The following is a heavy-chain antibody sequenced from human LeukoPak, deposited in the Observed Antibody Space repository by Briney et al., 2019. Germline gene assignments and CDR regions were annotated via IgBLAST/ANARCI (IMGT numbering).Heavy chain of an antibody. D-gene: IGHD6-19*01. CDR1: GRSISSYY. CDR2: IYSGST. Sequence: SETLSLTCSVSGRSISSYYWSWIRQPPGKGLEWIGYIYSGSTNYNPSLKSRVTISEDTSKNQFSLKLSSVTAADTALYYCARGRGAVVSWGQGTLVTVSS. V-gene: IGHV4-59*01. CDR3: ARGRGAVVS. J-gene: IGHJ5*02.